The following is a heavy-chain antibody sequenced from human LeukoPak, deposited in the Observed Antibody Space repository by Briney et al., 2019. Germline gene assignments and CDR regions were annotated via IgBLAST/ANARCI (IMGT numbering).Heavy chain of an antibody. V-gene: IGHV3-23*01. Sequence: GGSLRLSCEASGFTFSSYYMIWVRQAPGKGLEWVPVISVSGDWTYYADSVKGRFTISRDNSKNTLYLQMNSLRAEDTAVYYCANYRQSITAAGNSREFADYWGQGTLVTVSS. CDR1: GFTFSSYY. J-gene: IGHJ4*02. CDR2: ISVSGDWT. CDR3: ANYRQSITAAGNSREFADY. D-gene: IGHD6-13*01.